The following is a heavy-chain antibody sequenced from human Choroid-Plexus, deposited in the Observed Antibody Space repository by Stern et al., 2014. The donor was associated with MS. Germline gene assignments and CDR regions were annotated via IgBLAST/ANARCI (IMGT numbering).Heavy chain of an antibody. CDR3: ARDSRHYDASYYFDS. J-gene: IGHJ4*02. V-gene: IGHV1-69*01. CDR1: GGTFSSYA. D-gene: IGHD3-16*01. CDR2: IIPIFGTA. Sequence: VQLVQSGAEVKKPGSSVKLSCNASGGTFSSYAINLGRQPPAQGPEWMGRIIPIFGTANYAQKFQGRVTITADEYTSTAYMELSSLRSEDTAVYYCARDSRHYDASYYFDSWGQGTLVTVSS.